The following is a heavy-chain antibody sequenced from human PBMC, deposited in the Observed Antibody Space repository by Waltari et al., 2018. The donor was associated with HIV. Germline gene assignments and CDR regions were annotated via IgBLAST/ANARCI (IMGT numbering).Heavy chain of an antibody. D-gene: IGHD4-17*01. CDR2: TSSSSSTI. CDR1: GFTFSSFN. V-gene: IGHV3-48*01. CDR3: ARDQSDYSVPDGFDI. Sequence: EVQLVESGGGLVQPGGSLRLSCAASGFTFSSFNMIWVRQAPGKGLEWVSYTSSSSSTIYYADSVKGRFTISRDNAKNSLYLQMNSLRAEDTAVYYCARDQSDYSVPDGFDIWGQGTVVTVSS. J-gene: IGHJ3*02.